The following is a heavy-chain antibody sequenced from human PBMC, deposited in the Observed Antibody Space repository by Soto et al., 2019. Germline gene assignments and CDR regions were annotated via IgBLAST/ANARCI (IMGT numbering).Heavy chain of an antibody. J-gene: IGHJ4*02. D-gene: IGHD3-22*01. CDR3: AKDLPHHLYYYDSSGYQFW. V-gene: IGHV3-23*01. CDR2: ISGSGGST. Sequence: PGGSLRLSCAASGFTFSSYAMSWVRQAPGKGLEWVSAISGSGGSTYYADSVKGRFTISRDNSKNTLYLQMNSLRAEDTAVYYCAKDLPHHLYYYDSSGYQFWWGQGTLVTVSS. CDR1: GFTFSSYA.